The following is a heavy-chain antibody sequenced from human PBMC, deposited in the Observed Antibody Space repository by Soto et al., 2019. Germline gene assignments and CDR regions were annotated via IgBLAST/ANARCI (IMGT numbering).Heavy chain of an antibody. V-gene: IGHV3-30-3*01. J-gene: IGHJ5*02. CDR2: ISYNGINK. Sequence: QVQLVESGGGMVQPGRSLRLSCAAPKFTLSSYSMHWVRQAPGKGLEWVAVISYNGINKFYADSVKGRFTISRDNSKSILYLQMNSLRAEDTAVYYCARTALRRPITASGDFDPWGQGTLVIVSS. D-gene: IGHD1-20*01. CDR3: ARTALRRPITASGDFDP. CDR1: KFTLSSYS.